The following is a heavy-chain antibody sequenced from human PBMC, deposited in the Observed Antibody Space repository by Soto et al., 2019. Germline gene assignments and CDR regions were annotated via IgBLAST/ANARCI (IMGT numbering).Heavy chain of an antibody. CDR3: ARAGAATLSDF. V-gene: IGHV4-59*01. CDR1: GVSISNYY. J-gene: IGHJ4*02. D-gene: IGHD2-15*01. Sequence: LQTLSLTCTVSGVSISNYYWSWIRQPPGKGLEWIGYIYYSGSANYNPSLKSRVTISVDTSKNQFSLKLSSVTAADTAVYYCARAGAATLSDFWGQGTLVTVSS. CDR2: IYYSGSA.